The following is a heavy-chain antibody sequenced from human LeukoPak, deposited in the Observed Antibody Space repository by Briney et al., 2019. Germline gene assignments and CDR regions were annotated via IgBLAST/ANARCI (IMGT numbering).Heavy chain of an antibody. Sequence: SETLSLTCTVSGGSISSGGYYWSWIRQHPGKGLEWIGYIYYSGSTYYNPSLKSRVTISVDTSRNQFSLRLSSVTAADTAVYYCARHETGGTYPLKYWGQGTLVTVSS. J-gene: IGHJ4*02. CDR3: ARHETGGTYPLKY. CDR1: GGSISSGGYY. D-gene: IGHD1-26*01. V-gene: IGHV4-31*03. CDR2: IYYSGST.